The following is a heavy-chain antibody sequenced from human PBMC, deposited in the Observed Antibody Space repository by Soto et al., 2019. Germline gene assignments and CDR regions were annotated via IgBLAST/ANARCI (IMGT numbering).Heavy chain of an antibody. Sequence: GESLKISCKGSGYSFTSYWIGWVRQMPGKGLECMGIIYPGDSDTRYSPSFQGQVTISADKSISTAYVQWSSLKASDTAMYYCARQDYGDYDGLAYFDYWGQGTLVTVSS. V-gene: IGHV5-51*01. J-gene: IGHJ4*02. CDR3: ARQDYGDYDGLAYFDY. CDR1: GYSFTSYW. CDR2: IYPGDSDT. D-gene: IGHD4-17*01.